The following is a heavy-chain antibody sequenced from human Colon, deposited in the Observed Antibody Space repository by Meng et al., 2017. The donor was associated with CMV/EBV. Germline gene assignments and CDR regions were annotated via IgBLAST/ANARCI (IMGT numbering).Heavy chain of an antibody. V-gene: IGHV1-69*10. Sequence: SVKVSCKASGGNFGGYSISWVRQAPGQGLEWLGGIIPVYPMTHYAQKFQDRVTINADKATSTAYMELNTLTSEDTAVYYCARGRDCINGLCFFDSWGQGTLVTVSS. CDR2: IIPVYPMT. CDR1: GGNFGGYS. CDR3: ARGRDCINGLCFFDS. J-gene: IGHJ4*02. D-gene: IGHD2-8*01.